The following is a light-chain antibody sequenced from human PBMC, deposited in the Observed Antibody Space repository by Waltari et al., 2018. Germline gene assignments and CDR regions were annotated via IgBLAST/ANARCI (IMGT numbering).Light chain of an antibody. CDR3: QQTYRTPPYT. J-gene: IGKJ2*01. CDR2: GAT. V-gene: IGKV1-39*01. CDR1: QTISTF. Sequence: DIQMTQSPSSLSASVGDGVTIPCRASQTISTFLNWYQHKPGKAPTLLIYGATILQSGVPSRFSGSGFGTDVTLTITNVEPEDFATYYCQQTYRTPPYTFGQGTKLEIK.